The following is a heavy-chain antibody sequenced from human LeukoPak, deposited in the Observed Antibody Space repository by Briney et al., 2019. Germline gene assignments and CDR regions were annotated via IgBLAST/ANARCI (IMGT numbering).Heavy chain of an antibody. V-gene: IGHV4-61*02. J-gene: IGHJ6*03. CDR2: MHTTGTGST. D-gene: IGHD4-23*01. CDR3: ARGPVVNYYYMDV. Sequence: SETLSLTCTVSGGSVSRGSYYWSWVRQPAGKGLEWIGLMHTTGTGSTNYNPSLKSRVTMSVDTSKNQFSLRLSSVTAADTAIYYCARGPVVNYYYMDVWGKGTTVTVSS. CDR1: GGSVSRGSYY.